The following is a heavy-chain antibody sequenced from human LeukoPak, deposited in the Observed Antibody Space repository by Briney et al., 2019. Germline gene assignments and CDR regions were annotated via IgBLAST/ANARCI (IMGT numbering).Heavy chain of an antibody. Sequence: PGRSLRLSCAASGFTFSSYAMHWVRQAPGKGLEWVAVISYDGSNKYYADSVKGRFTISRDNSKNTLYLQMNSLRAEDTAVYYCAKDPTNHYGSGSYHRYFDYWGQGTLVTVSS. CDR2: ISYDGSNK. CDR3: AKDPTNHYGSGSYHRYFDY. V-gene: IGHV3-30*04. J-gene: IGHJ4*02. D-gene: IGHD3-10*01. CDR1: GFTFSSYA.